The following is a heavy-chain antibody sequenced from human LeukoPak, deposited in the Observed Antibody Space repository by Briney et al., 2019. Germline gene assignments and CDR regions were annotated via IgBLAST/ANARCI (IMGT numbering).Heavy chain of an antibody. D-gene: IGHD3-22*01. J-gene: IGHJ4*02. V-gene: IGHV4-39*01. CDR1: GGSISSSSYY. CDR2: IYYSGST. Sequence: SETLSLTCTVSGGSISSSSYYWGWIRQPPGKGLEWIGSIYYSGSTYYNPSLKSRVTISVDTSKNLFSLKLSSVTAADTAVYYCARLPYYYDSSGYRPYYFDYWGQGTLVTVSS. CDR3: ARLPYYYDSSGYRPYYFDY.